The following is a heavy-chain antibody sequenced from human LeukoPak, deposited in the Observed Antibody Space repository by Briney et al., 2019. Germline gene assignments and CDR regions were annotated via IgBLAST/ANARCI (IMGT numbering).Heavy chain of an antibody. CDR2: IIPIFGTA. Sequence: EASVKVSCKTSGGTFSSYAISWVRQAPGQGLEWMGGIIPIFGTANYAQNFQGRVTITADESTSIVYMELSSLRSEDTAVYYCAREGTMVRGVTHYYYMDVWAKGPRSPSP. V-gene: IGHV1-69*01. CDR3: AREGTMVRGVTHYYYMDV. CDR1: GGTFSSYA. D-gene: IGHD3-10*01. J-gene: IGHJ6*03.